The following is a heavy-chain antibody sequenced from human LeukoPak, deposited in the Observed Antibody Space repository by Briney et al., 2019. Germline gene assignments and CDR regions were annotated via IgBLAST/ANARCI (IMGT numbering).Heavy chain of an antibody. CDR2: IYTSGST. D-gene: IGHD3-10*01. Sequence: SSETLSLTCTGSGGSISSYYWIWIRQPAGKGLEWIGRIYTSGSTNYNPSLKSRVTMSVDTSKNQFSLKLSSVTAADTAVYYCAREYYYGSGCAFAFYIWGQGIMVTVSS. CDR3: AREYYYGSGCAFAFYI. CDR1: GGSISSYY. V-gene: IGHV4-4*07. J-gene: IGHJ3*02.